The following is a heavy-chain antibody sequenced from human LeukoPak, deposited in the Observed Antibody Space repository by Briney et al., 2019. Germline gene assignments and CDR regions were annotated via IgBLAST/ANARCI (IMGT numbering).Heavy chain of an antibody. CDR3: ARGPYCSGGSCSLFDY. V-gene: IGHV4-30-4*07. J-gene: IGHJ4*02. Sequence: SETLSLTCAVSGGSISSGGYSWSWIRQPPGKGLEWIGYIYYSGSTYYNPSLKSRVTISVDTSKNQFSLKLSSVTAADTAVYYCARGPYCSGGSCSLFDYWGQGTLVTVSS. D-gene: IGHD2-15*01. CDR2: IYYSGST. CDR1: GGSISSGGYS.